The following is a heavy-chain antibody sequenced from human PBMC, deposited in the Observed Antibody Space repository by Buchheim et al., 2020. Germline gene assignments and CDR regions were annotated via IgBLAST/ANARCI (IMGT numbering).Heavy chain of an antibody. V-gene: IGHV1-46*03. J-gene: IGHJ4*02. CDR2: INPSGGST. Sequence: QVQLVQSGAEVKKPGASVKVSCKASGYTFTSYYMHWVRQAPGQGLEWMGIINPSGGSTSYAQKFQGRVTMPRDTSTRTVYMELSSLRSEDTAVYYCARDPRSDVTTVTSFDYWGQGTL. CDR1: GYTFTSYY. D-gene: IGHD4-11*01. CDR3: ARDPRSDVTTVTSFDY.